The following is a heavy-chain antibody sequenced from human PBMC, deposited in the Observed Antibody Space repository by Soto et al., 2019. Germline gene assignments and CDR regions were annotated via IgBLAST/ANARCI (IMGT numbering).Heavy chain of an antibody. D-gene: IGHD2-15*01. CDR1: GGSISSSSYY. V-gene: IGHV4-39*01. CDR3: ARQRVYSNWFDP. Sequence: QLQLQESGPGLVKPSETLSLTCTVSGGSISSSSYYWGWIRQPPGKGLEWIGSIYYSGSTYYYPSLKRRVTISVDTSKNQFSLKLSSVTAADTAVYYCARQRVYSNWFDPWGQGTLVTVSS. J-gene: IGHJ5*02. CDR2: IYYSGST.